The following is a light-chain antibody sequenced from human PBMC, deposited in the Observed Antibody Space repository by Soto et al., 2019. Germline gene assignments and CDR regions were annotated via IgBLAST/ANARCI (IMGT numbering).Light chain of an antibody. CDR1: QGISSY. CDR3: QHLNNYPAIT. J-gene: IGKJ5*01. Sequence: IQLSQTSNLLCAPISDRVTIRFRSSQGISSYLAWYQQKPGKAPKLLIYAASALQGGVPSRFSGSGSGTDFTLTISSLQPEDFATYYCQHLNNYPAITFGPGTRLEIK. V-gene: IGKV1-9*01. CDR2: AAS.